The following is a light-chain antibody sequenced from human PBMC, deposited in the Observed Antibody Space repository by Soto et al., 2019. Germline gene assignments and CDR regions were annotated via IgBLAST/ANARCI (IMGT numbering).Light chain of an antibody. J-gene: IGLJ2*01. CDR3: TSDTTSDTVV. Sequence: QSVLTQPASVSGSPGQSITISCTGTSSDVGGYNFVSWYQQHPGKAPKVMIYDVSNRPSGVSNRFSGSKSGNTASLTISGLQAEDEDDYYCTSDTTSDTVVFGGGTQVTVL. V-gene: IGLV2-14*03. CDR1: SSDVGGYNF. CDR2: DVS.